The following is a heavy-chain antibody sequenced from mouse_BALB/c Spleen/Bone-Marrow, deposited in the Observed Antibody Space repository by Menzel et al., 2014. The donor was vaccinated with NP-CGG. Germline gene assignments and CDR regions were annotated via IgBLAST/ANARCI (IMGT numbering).Heavy chain of an antibody. J-gene: IGHJ2*01. Sequence: EVKLVESGGGLVKPGGSLKLSCAASGFTFSSYAMSWVRQTPEKRLEWVASISSGGSTYYPDSVKGRFTISRDNARNILVLQMGSLKAEDTAMYYCARGGFRGLDYWGQGTTLTVSS. CDR1: GFTFSSYA. CDR2: ISSGGST. CDR3: ARGGFRGLDY. V-gene: IGHV5-6-5*01.